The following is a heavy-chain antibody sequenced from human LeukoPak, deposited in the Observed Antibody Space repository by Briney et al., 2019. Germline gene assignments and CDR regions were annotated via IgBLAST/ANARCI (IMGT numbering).Heavy chain of an antibody. CDR3: ERLYDSSGYYRDYYYGMDV. CDR1: GFTFSSYE. Sequence: GGSVTLSCAASGFTFSSYEMSWVRQAAGKGLEWVSYISRSGSTMYYVDSVKGRFTISRDNAENSLYLQMNSLRAKDTAVYYCERLYDSSGYYRDYYYGMDVWGQGTTVTVSS. D-gene: IGHD3-22*01. V-gene: IGHV3-48*03. CDR2: ISRSGSTM. J-gene: IGHJ6*02.